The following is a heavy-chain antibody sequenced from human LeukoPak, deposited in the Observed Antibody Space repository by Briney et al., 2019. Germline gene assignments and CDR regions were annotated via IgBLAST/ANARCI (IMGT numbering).Heavy chain of an antibody. CDR1: GGSFSGYY. V-gene: IGHV4-34*01. Sequence: PSETLSLTCAVYGGSFSGYYWSWIRQPPGKGLEWIGEINHSGSTNYNPSLKSRVTISVDTSKNQFSLKLSSVTAADTAVYYCARGVTITIFGVVSGMDVWGKGTTVTVSS. D-gene: IGHD3-3*01. CDR3: ARGVTITIFGVVSGMDV. CDR2: INHSGST. J-gene: IGHJ6*03.